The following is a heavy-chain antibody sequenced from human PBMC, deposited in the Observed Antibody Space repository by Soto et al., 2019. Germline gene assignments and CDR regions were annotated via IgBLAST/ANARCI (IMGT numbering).Heavy chain of an antibody. CDR2: ISSSGSTI. CDR1: GFTFSSYE. V-gene: IGHV3-48*03. D-gene: IGHD3-10*01. CDR3: ARDEYLGMVRGVIPPPYYYMDV. Sequence: GGSLRLSCAASGFTFSSYEMNWVRQAPGKGLEWVSYISSSGSTIYYADSVKGRFTISRDNAKNSLYLQMNSLRAEDTAVYYCARDEYLGMVRGVIPPPYYYMDVWGKGTTVTVSS. J-gene: IGHJ6*03.